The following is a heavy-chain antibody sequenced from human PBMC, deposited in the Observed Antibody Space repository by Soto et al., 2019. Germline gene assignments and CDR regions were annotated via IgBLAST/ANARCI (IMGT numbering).Heavy chain of an antibody. Sequence: PGESLKISCKGSGYSFTSCWIGWVRQMPGKGLEWMGIIYPGDSDTRYSPSFQGQVTISADKSISTAYLQWSSLKASDTAMYYCARPTYDFWSGYYDGGFDYWGQGTLVTVSS. D-gene: IGHD3-3*01. CDR2: IYPGDSDT. V-gene: IGHV5-51*01. J-gene: IGHJ4*02. CDR1: GYSFTSCW. CDR3: ARPTYDFWSGYYDGGFDY.